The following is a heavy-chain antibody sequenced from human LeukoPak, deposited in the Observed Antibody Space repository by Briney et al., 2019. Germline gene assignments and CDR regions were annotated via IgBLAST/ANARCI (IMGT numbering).Heavy chain of an antibody. CDR1: GGSISSSSYY. D-gene: IGHD6-19*01. V-gene: IGHV4-39*07. Sequence: SETLSLTCTVSGGSISSSSYYWGWIRQPPGKGLEWIGSIYYSGSTYYNPSLKSRVIISVDTSKNQFSLKLSSVTAADTAVYYCARARGYSSGWYVGLDYWGQGTLVTVSS. J-gene: IGHJ4*02. CDR3: ARARGYSSGWYVGLDY. CDR2: IYYSGST.